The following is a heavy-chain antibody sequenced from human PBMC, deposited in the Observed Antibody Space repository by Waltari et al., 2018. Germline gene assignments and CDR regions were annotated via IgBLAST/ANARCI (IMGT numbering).Heavy chain of an antibody. CDR3: AREGGYSGYDFKD. D-gene: IGHD5-12*01. Sequence: QVQLQESGPGLVKPSATLSLTCTVSGGSLSSYYLTWIRQPPGKGLEWIGYIYYSGSTNYNPSLKSRVTISVDTSKNQFSLKLSSVTAADTAVYYCAREGGYSGYDFKDWGQGTLVTVSS. CDR1: GGSLSSYY. V-gene: IGHV4-59*01. CDR2: IYYSGST. J-gene: IGHJ4*02.